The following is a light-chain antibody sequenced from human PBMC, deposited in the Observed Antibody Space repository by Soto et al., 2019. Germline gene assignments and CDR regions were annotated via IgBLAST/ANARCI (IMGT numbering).Light chain of an antibody. CDR2: DAS. CDR1: QSSW. V-gene: IGKV1-5*01. CDR3: QQYNSYPWT. Sequence: DIQMTQSPSTLSASVGDRVTITCRASQSSWLAWYLQKPGKAPKLLIYDASSLESGVPSRFSGSGSGTEFTLTISSLQPDDFATYYCQQYNSYPWTFGQGTKVDIK. J-gene: IGKJ1*01.